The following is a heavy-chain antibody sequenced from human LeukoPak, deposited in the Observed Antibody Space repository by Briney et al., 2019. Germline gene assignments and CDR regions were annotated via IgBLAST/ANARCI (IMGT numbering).Heavy chain of an antibody. CDR2: ISTSSIYI. V-gene: IGHV3-21*01. J-gene: IGHJ4*02. CDR3: ARLVNQRPFDY. CDR1: GFTFSGYS. Sequence: GGSLRLSCAASGFTFSGYSMNWVRQAPGKGLEWVSSISTSSIYIYYADSVKGRFTISRDNAKNSLYLQMNSLRAEDTAVYYCARLVNQRPFDYWGQGTLVTVSS. D-gene: IGHD2-2*01.